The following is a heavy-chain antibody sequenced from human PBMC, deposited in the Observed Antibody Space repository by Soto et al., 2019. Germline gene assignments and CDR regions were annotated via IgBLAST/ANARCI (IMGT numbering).Heavy chain of an antibody. CDR2: ISDSGVSS. CDR1: GFTFSTCA. D-gene: IGHD5-12*01. J-gene: IGHJ4*02. CDR3: AKQGNGYNTDY. Sequence: PGGSLRLSCAASGFTFSTCAVNWVRQAPGKGLEWVSGISDSGVSSYYADSVKGRFTISRDNSKNTLHLQMNSLRAEDTAVYYCAKQGNGYNTDYWGQGTLVTVSS. V-gene: IGHV3-23*01.